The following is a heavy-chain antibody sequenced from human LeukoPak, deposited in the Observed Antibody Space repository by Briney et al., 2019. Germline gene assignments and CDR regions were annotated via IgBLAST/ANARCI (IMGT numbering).Heavy chain of an antibody. CDR3: ARAYSSAWYWNWFDP. D-gene: IGHD6-19*01. CDR2: IYHSGST. J-gene: IGHJ5*02. CDR1: GYSISSGYY. V-gene: IGHV4-38-2*02. Sequence: SETLSLTCTVSGYSISSGYYWGWIRQPPGKGLEWIGNIYHSGSTYYNPSLKSRGTISIDTSKNQFSLKLSSVTAADTAVYYCARAYSSAWYWNWFDPWGQGTLVTVSS.